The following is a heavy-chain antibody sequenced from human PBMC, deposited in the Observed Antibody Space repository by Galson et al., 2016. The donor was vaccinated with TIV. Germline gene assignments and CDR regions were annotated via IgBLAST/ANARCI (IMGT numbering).Heavy chain of an antibody. D-gene: IGHD7-27*01. CDR3: AKEETGDAYDI. Sequence: SLRLSCAAPRFIFSNYAMNWVRQAPGKGLEWVSGISGSGDNTYYADSVKGRFTISRDNSENTVYLQMYSLRAEDTAVYYCAKEETGDAYDIWGQGTMVTVSS. V-gene: IGHV3-23*01. J-gene: IGHJ3*02. CDR2: ISGSGDNT. CDR1: RFIFSNYA.